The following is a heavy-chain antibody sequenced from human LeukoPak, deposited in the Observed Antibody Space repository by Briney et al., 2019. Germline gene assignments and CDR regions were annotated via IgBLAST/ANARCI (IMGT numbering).Heavy chain of an antibody. V-gene: IGHV4-59*01. J-gene: IGHJ5*02. CDR2: IYSGST. D-gene: IGHD3-10*01. CDR3: ARDGYGSGSYGWFDP. Sequence: SETLSLTCTVSGASITSSYWSWIRQTPGKGLEWIGNIYSGSTNYNPSFESRVTVSLDTSKNQFSLRLTSVTAADTALYYCARDGYGSGSYGWFDPWGQGTLVTVSS. CDR1: GASITSSY.